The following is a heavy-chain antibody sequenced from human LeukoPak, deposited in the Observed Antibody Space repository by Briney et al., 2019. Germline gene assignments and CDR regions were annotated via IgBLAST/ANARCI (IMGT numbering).Heavy chain of an antibody. J-gene: IGHJ4*02. CDR1: GFSVSNYY. D-gene: IGHD5-12*01. CDR2: IYSGGTT. V-gene: IGHV3-66*01. CDR3: AREGSQRGYSGYEDY. Sequence: GGSLRLSCAASGFSVSNYYMNWVRQAPGKGLEWVSVIYSGGTTKYADSVKGRFTIYRDTSKNTLYLQMNSLRVEDTAVYYCAREGSQRGYSGYEDYWGQGTLVTVSS.